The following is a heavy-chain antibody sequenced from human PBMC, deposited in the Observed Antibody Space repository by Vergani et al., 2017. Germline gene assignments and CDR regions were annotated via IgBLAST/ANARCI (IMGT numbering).Heavy chain of an antibody. J-gene: IGHJ4*02. CDR3: ARDVPRGKCSTSCHTRGIDY. V-gene: IGHV1-46*01. CDR2: INPSGGST. D-gene: IGHD2-2*01. Sequence: QVQLVQSGAEVKKPGSSVKVSCKASGGTFSSYAISWVRQAPGQGLEWMGIINPSGGSTSYAQKFQGRVTMTRDTSTSTVYMELSSLRSEDTAVYYCARDVPRGKCSTSCHTRGIDYWGQGTLVTVSS. CDR1: GGTFSSYA.